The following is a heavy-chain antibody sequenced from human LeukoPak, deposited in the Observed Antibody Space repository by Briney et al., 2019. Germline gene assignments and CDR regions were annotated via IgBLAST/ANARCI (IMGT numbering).Heavy chain of an antibody. CDR3: AARNLMYSGSYYDDAFDI. Sequence: ASVKVSCKASGFTFTSSAVQWVRQARGQRLEWIGWIVVGSGNTNYAQKFQERATITRDMSTSTAYMELSSLRSEDTAVYYCAARNLMYSGSYYDDAFDIWGQGTMVTVSS. D-gene: IGHD1-26*01. CDR1: GFTFTSSA. CDR2: IVVGSGNT. V-gene: IGHV1-58*01. J-gene: IGHJ3*02.